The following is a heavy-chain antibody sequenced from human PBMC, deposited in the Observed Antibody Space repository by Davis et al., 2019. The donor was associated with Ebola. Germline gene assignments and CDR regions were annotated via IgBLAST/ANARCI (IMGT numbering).Heavy chain of an antibody. Sequence: ASVKVSCKASGYTFTSYGISWVRQAPGQGLEWMGWISAYNGNTNYAQKLQGRVTMTTDTSTSTAYMELRSLRSDDTAVYYCARGVGQYYDFWTGVDYWGQGTLVTVSS. V-gene: IGHV1-18*01. CDR2: ISAYNGNT. J-gene: IGHJ4*02. D-gene: IGHD3-3*01. CDR3: ARGVGQYYDFWTGVDY. CDR1: GYTFTSYG.